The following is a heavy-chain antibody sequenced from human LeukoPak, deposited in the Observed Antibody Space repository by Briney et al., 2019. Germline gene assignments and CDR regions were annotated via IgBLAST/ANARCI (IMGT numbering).Heavy chain of an antibody. CDR3: AKRDDFWSGSPDY. J-gene: IGHJ4*02. D-gene: IGHD3-3*01. CDR2: ISGSGGST. CDR1: GFTFSSYA. Sequence: GGSLRLSCAASGFTFSSYAMSWVRQAPGKGLEWVSAISGSGGSTYYADSVKGRFTISRDNSKNTLYLQMNSLRAEDAAVYYCAKRDDFWSGSPDYWGQGTLVTVSS. V-gene: IGHV3-23*01.